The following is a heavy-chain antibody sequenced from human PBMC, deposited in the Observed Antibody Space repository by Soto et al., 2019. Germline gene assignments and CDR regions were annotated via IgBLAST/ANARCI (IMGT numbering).Heavy chain of an antibody. V-gene: IGHV1-69*12. CDR2: IIPIFGTG. CDR3: ASSVAKYYYYGMDV. Sequence: QVQLVQSGAEVKKPGSSVNVSCKASGGTFSSYAISWVRQAPGQGLEWKGGIIPIFGTGNYAQKFQGRVTITADESTSTAYMELSSLRSEDTAVYYCASSVAKYYYYGMDVWGQGTTVTVSS. D-gene: IGHD5-12*01. CDR1: GGTFSSYA. J-gene: IGHJ6*02.